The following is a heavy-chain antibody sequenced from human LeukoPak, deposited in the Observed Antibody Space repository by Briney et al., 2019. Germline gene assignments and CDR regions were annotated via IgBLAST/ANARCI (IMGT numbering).Heavy chain of an antibody. Sequence: GGSLRLSCAASGFTFSSYWMSWVRQAPGKGLEWVANIKQDGSEKYYVDSVKGRFTISRDNAKNSLYLQMNSLRAEDTAVYYCARDPPLYGDYGPAGYFHHWGQGTLVTVSS. D-gene: IGHD4-17*01. V-gene: IGHV3-7*01. CDR1: GFTFSSYW. CDR3: ARDPPLYGDYGPAGYFHH. CDR2: IKQDGSEK. J-gene: IGHJ1*01.